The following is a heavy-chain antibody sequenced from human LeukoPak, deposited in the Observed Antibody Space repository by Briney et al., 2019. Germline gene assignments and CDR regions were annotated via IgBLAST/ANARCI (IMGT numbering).Heavy chain of an antibody. V-gene: IGHV3-21*01. J-gene: IGHJ4*02. CDR1: GFTFSSYS. CDR3: ARGGVVGATNYFDY. CDR2: ISSSSSYI. Sequence: GGSLRLSCAASGFTFSSYSMNWVRQAPGKGLEWVSSISSSSSYIYYADSVKGRFTISRDNAKNSLYLQMNSLRAEDTAVYYCARGGVVGATNYFDYWGQGTLVTVSS. D-gene: IGHD1-26*01.